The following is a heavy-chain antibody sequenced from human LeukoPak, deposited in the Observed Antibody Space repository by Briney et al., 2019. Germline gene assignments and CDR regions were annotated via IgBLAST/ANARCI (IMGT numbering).Heavy chain of an antibody. CDR1: GGSISTYY. V-gene: IGHV4-59*01. D-gene: IGHD1-26*01. CDR2: IYYTGST. CDR3: PRGGNYWPQWWFDP. J-gene: IGHJ5*02. Sequence: PSETLSLTCTVSGGSISTYYWSWIRQPPGKGLEWIGYIYYTGSTSYNPSLKRRVTMSLDASKNQFSLELNSVTPADTAVYYCPRGGNYWPQWWFDPWGRGTLVSVSP.